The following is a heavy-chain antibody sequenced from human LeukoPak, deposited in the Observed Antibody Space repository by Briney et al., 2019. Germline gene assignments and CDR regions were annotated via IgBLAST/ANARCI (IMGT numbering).Heavy chain of an antibody. J-gene: IGHJ4*02. CDR1: GFTFSSYE. Sequence: GGSLRLSCAASGFTFSSYEMNWVRQAPGKGLEWVSHISSSGSTIYYADSVKGRFTISRDNAKNSLYLQMNSLRAEDTAVYYCARVAATNDFDYWGQGTLVTASS. V-gene: IGHV3-48*03. D-gene: IGHD2-15*01. CDR2: ISSSGSTI. CDR3: ARVAATNDFDY.